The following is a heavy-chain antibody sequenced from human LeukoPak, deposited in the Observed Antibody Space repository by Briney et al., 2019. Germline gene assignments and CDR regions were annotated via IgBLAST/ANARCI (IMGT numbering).Heavy chain of an antibody. CDR2: INHSGST. V-gene: IGHV4-34*01. D-gene: IGHD6-19*01. CDR3: AIGSGWLGYYFDY. Sequence: SETLSLTCAVYGGSFSGYYWSWIRQPPGKGLEWIGEINHSGSTNYNPSLKSRVTISVDTPKNQFSLKLSSVTAADTAVYYCAIGSGWLGYYFDYWGQGTLVTVSS. CDR1: GGSFSGYY. J-gene: IGHJ4*02.